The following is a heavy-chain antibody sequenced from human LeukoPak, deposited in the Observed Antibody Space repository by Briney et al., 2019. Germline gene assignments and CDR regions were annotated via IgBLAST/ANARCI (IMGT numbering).Heavy chain of an antibody. CDR2: ISYDGSNK. V-gene: IGHV3-30*18. J-gene: IGHJ3*02. D-gene: IGHD6-19*01. CDR1: GFTFSSYG. CDR3: AKALTSGWYLDAFNI. Sequence: PGRSLRLSCAASGFTFSSYGVHWVRQAPGKGLEWVAVISYDGSNKYYADSVKGRFTISRDNSKNTLFLEMNSLRAEDTAVYYCAKALTSGWYLDAFNIWGQGTMVTVSS.